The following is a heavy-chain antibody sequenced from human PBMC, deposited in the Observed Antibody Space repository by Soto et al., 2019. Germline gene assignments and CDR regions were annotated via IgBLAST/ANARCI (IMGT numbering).Heavy chain of an antibody. J-gene: IGHJ5*02. Sequence: SETLSLTCGVSGGTVASSHWWSWVRQSPGRGLEWIGNVYHTGDTNFNPSLQSRVTFSVDKSNNQFSLRLSSVTAADTAVYFCAREIVTAGGNNYFDPWGPGTLVTVSS. D-gene: IGHD2-21*02. V-gene: IGHV4-4*02. CDR1: GGTVASSHW. CDR2: VYHTGDT. CDR3: AREIVTAGGNNYFDP.